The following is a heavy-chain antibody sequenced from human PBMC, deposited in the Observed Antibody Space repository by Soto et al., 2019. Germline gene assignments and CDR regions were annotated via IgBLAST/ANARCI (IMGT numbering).Heavy chain of an antibody. CDR3: ATERLGSSGWSPHFAY. Sequence: RASVKVSCKVSGYTLTELSMHWVRQAPGKGLEWMGGFDPEDGETIYAQKFQGRVTMTEGTSPDTAYMELSSLRSEDTAVYYRATERLGSSGWSPHFAYWGQGTLVTVSS. J-gene: IGHJ4*02. V-gene: IGHV1-24*01. CDR1: GYTLTELS. D-gene: IGHD6-19*01. CDR2: FDPEDGET.